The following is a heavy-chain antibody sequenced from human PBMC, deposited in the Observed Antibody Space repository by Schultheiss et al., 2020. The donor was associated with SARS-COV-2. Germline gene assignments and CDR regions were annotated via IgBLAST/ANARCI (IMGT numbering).Heavy chain of an antibody. V-gene: IGHV3-21*01. CDR2: IRSSGRDI. CDR1: GFTFSSYA. D-gene: IGHD2-15*01. Sequence: GGSLRLSCAASGFTFSSYAMHWVRQAPGKGLEFVASIRSSGRDIYYADSMQGRFTVSRDNANNSLYLLMHSLRAEDTAVYYCVRDRSWWTPYNCFDLWGRETLVTVSS. J-gene: IGHJ5*02. CDR3: VRDRSWWTPYNCFDL.